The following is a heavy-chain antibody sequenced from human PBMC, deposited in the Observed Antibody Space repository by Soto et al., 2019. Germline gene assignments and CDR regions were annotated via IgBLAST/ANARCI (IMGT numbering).Heavy chain of an antibody. CDR3: ARDRYYYGSGRPSPVDY. J-gene: IGHJ4*02. CDR2: ISYDGSNK. Sequence: GGSLRLSCAASGFTFSSYAMHWVRQAPGKGLEWVAVISYDGSNKYYADSVKGRFTISRDNSKNTLYLQMNSLRAEDTAVYYCARDRYYYGSGRPSPVDYWGQGTLVTVSS. D-gene: IGHD3-10*01. CDR1: GFTFSSYA. V-gene: IGHV3-30-3*01.